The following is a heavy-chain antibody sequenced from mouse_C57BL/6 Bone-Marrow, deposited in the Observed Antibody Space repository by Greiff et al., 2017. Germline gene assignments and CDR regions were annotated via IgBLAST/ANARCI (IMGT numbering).Heavy chain of an antibody. D-gene: IGHD2-4*01. CDR3: AREGYDYDGVYAMDY. V-gene: IGHV1-59*01. CDR1: GYTFTSYW. Sequence: QVQLQQPGAELVRPGTSVKLSCKASGYTFTSYWMHWVKQRPGQGLEWIGVIDPSDSYTNYNQKFKGKATLTVDTSSSTAYMQRSSLTSEDSAVYYCAREGYDYDGVYAMDYWGQGTSVTVSS. J-gene: IGHJ4*01. CDR2: IDPSDSYT.